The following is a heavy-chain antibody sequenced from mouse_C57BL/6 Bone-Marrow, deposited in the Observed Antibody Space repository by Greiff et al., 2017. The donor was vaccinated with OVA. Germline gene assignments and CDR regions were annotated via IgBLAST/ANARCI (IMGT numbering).Heavy chain of an antibody. Sequence: VQLQQSGAELVRPGTSVKVSCKASGYAFTNYLIEWVKQRPGQGLEWIGVINPGSGGTNYNETFKGKATLTADKSSSTAYMQLSSLTSEDSAVYFCARGGAYYSKGFAYWGQGTLVTVSA. CDR3: ARGGAYYSKGFAY. D-gene: IGHD2-5*01. J-gene: IGHJ3*01. CDR1: GYAFTNYL. V-gene: IGHV1-54*01. CDR2: INPGSGGT.